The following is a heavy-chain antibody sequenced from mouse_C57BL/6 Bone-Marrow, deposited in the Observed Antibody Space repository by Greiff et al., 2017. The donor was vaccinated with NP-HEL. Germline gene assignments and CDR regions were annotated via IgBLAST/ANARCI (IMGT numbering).Heavy chain of an antibody. J-gene: IGHJ2*01. Sequence: VQLQQSGAELARPGASVKLSCKASGYTFTSYGISWVKQRTGQGLEWIGEIYPRSGNTYYNEKFKGKATLTADKFSSTAYMELRSLTSEDSAVYFCARPPYSNPHVDYWGQGTTLTVSS. CDR2: IYPRSGNT. CDR1: GYTFTSYG. V-gene: IGHV1-81*01. D-gene: IGHD2-5*01. CDR3: ARPPYSNPHVDY.